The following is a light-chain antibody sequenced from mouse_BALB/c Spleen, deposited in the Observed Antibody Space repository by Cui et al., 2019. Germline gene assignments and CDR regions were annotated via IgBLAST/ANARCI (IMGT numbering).Light chain of an antibody. V-gene: IGKV6-23*01. CDR3: QQYSSWT. CDR2: WAS. J-gene: IGKJ1*01. Sequence: DIVMTQSHKFMSTSVGDRVSITCKASQDVGTAVAWYQQKPGQSPKLLIYWASTRHTGVPDRFTGSGSGTDFTLTISNVQSEDLADYFCQQYSSWTFGGGTKLEIK. CDR1: QDVGTA.